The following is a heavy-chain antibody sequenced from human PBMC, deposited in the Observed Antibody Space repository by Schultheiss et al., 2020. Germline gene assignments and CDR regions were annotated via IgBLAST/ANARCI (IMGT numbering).Heavy chain of an antibody. Sequence: GGSLRLSCGASEFTFRRHWMSWVRQAPGKGLEWVANINEDGSEKHYVDAVKGRFTISRDNAQSSVYLQMKSLRADDTAVYYCARESPHTDDVPEGDYGDVVIVGETSVNTWYFDLWGRGTLVTVSS. V-gene: IGHV3-7*01. CDR1: EFTFRRHW. D-gene: IGHD2-21*01. CDR3: ARESPHTDDVPEGDYGDVVIVGETSVNTWYFDL. CDR2: INEDGSEK. J-gene: IGHJ2*01.